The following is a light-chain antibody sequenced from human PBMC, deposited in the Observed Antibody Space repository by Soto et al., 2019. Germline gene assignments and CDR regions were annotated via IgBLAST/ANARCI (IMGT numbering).Light chain of an antibody. CDR1: QSISSW. CDR3: QQYDRYPVT. CDR2: KAS. Sequence: DSQMTQSPSTLAASVGDRVPITCRASQSISSWLAWYQQKPGKAPKLLFYKASLLQSGVPSRFSGSGSGTEFTLTISSLQHEDFATYYCQQYDRYPVTFGGGTKVEVK. V-gene: IGKV1-5*03. J-gene: IGKJ4*01.